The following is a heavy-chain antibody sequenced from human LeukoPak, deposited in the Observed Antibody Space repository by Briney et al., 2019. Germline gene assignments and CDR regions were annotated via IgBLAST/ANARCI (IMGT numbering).Heavy chain of an antibody. Sequence: GRSLRLSCAASGFTFSSYAMHWVRQAPGKGLEWVAVISYDGSNKYYADSVKGRFTISRDNSKNTLYLQMNSLRAEDTAVYYCARDWAPVTMVRGVPGAFDIWGQGTMVTVSS. CDR2: ISYDGSNK. CDR3: ARDWAPVTMVRGVPGAFDI. D-gene: IGHD3-10*01. CDR1: GFTFSSYA. J-gene: IGHJ3*02. V-gene: IGHV3-30-3*01.